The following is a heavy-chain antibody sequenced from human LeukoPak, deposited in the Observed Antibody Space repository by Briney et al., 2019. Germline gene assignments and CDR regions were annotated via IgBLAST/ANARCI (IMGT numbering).Heavy chain of an antibody. CDR3: ARWGLGDSSGYADY. J-gene: IGHJ4*02. CDR1: GFTFSSYS. D-gene: IGHD3-22*01. CDR2: ISSSSSYI. V-gene: IGHV3-21*01. Sequence: GGSLRLFCAASGFTFSSYSMNWVRQAPGKGLEWVSSISSSSSYIYYADSVKGRFTISRDNAKNSLYLQMNSLRAEDTAVYYCARWGLGDSSGYADYWGQGTLVTVSS.